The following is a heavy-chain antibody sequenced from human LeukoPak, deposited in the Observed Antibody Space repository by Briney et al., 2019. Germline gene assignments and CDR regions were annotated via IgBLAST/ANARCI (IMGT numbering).Heavy chain of an antibody. Sequence: PGGSLRLSCAASGFTVSSNYMSWVRQAPGKGLEWVSVIYSGGSTYYADSVKGRFTISRDNAKNSLYLQMNSLRDEDTAVYFCARRPYSDTSGRLSDVWGQGTTVTVSS. J-gene: IGHJ6*02. CDR2: IYSGGST. CDR1: GFTVSSNY. CDR3: ARRPYSDTSGRLSDV. D-gene: IGHD3-22*01. V-gene: IGHV3-53*01.